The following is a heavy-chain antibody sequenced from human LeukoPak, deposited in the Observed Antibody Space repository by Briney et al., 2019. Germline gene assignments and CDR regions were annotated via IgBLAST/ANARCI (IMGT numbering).Heavy chain of an antibody. V-gene: IGHV1-18*01. CDR1: GYTFTSYG. CDR3: ARDRRGNSALDY. CDR2: ISAYNGNT. D-gene: IGHD4-23*01. J-gene: IGHJ4*02. Sequence: ASVKVSCKASGYTFTSYGISWVRQAPGQGLEWMGWISAYNGNTNYAQKLQGRVTMTTDTSTSTAYMELRSLRSEDTAVYYCARDRRGNSALDYWGQGTLVTVSS.